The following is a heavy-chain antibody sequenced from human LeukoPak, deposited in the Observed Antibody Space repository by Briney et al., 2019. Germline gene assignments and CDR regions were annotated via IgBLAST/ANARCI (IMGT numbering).Heavy chain of an antibody. Sequence: GGSLRLSCAVSGFTFSSYGVYWVRQAPGKGLEWVSSNSGGSSYYADSVKGRFIISRDNSKNSLYLQMNSLRAEDTAVYYCARGGAYGSGSYPDYWGQGTLVTVSS. CDR1: GFTFSSYG. J-gene: IGHJ4*02. D-gene: IGHD3-10*01. V-gene: IGHV3-23*01. CDR2: NSGGSS. CDR3: ARGGAYGSGSYPDY.